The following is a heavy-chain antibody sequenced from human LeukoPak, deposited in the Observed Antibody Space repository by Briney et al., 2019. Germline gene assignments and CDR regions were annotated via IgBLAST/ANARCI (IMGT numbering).Heavy chain of an antibody. CDR3: ARDHEGYSSVHNQNWFDP. J-gene: IGHJ5*02. V-gene: IGHV4-30-4*08. Sequence: PSQTLSLTCTVSGCSISSGDNYWSWIRPPPGQGLEWIGYIYYSGSTYYNPSLKSRVTISVDTSKTQFSLKLRSVTAADTAVYYCARDHEGYSSVHNQNWFDPWGQGTLVTVSS. CDR2: IYYSGST. CDR1: GCSISSGDNY. D-gene: IGHD6-25*01.